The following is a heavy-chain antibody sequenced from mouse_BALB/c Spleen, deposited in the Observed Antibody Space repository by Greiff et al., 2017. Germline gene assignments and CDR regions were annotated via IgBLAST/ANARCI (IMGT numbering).Heavy chain of an antibody. V-gene: IGHV5-6-3*01. CDR1: GFTFSSYG. CDR2: INSNGGST. J-gene: IGHJ4*01. CDR3: VRSEYDYSMDY. Sequence: DVQLVESGGGLVQPGGSLKLSCAASGFTFSSYGMSWVRQTPDKRLELVATINSNGGSTYYPDSVMGRFTISRDNAKNTLYLQMSSLKSEDTAMYCGVRSEYDYSMDYWGQGTSVTVSS. D-gene: IGHD2-4*01.